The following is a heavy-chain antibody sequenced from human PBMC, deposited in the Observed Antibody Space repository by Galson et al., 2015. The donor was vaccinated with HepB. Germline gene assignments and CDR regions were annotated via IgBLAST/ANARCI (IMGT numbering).Heavy chain of an antibody. Sequence: TLSLTCTVSGGSISSGGYYWSWIRQHPGKGLEWIGYIYYSGSTYYNPSLKSRVTISVDTSKNQFSLKLSSVTAADTAVYYCARENWRVVVVAVENWFDPWGQGTLVTVSS. CDR1: GGSISSGGYY. CDR3: ARENWRVVVVAVENWFDP. V-gene: IGHV4-31*03. J-gene: IGHJ5*02. D-gene: IGHD2-15*01. CDR2: IYYSGST.